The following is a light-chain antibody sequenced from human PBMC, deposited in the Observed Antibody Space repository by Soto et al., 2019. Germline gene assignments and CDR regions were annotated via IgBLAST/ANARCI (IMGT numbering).Light chain of an antibody. Sequence: IVMTQSPGPLSLSPGERAALSCRARQSVSSSYLAWYQEKPGHPTRLLSYGASSRATGIPNRFSGSGGGKYLPLTISRLEPEDSGEYYCQQYGSPPPTFGGGTKVEIK. CDR2: GAS. J-gene: IGKJ4*01. CDR3: QQYGSPPPT. V-gene: IGKV3-20*01. CDR1: QSVSSSY.